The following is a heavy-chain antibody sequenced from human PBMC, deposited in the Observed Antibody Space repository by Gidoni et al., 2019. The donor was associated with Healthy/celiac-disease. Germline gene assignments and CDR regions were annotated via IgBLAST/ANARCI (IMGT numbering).Heavy chain of an antibody. CDR3: ALVVVTAPPSVYFDY. D-gene: IGHD2-21*02. CDR1: GYSISRGYY. CDR2: IYHSGST. V-gene: IGHV4-38-2*02. J-gene: IGHJ4*02. Sequence: QVQLQESGPGLVKPSETLSLTCTVSGYSISRGYYWGWIRQPPGKGLEWIGSIYHSGSTYYNPSLKSRVTISVDTSKNQFSLKLSSVTAADTAVYYCALVVVTAPPSVYFDYWGQGTLVTVSS.